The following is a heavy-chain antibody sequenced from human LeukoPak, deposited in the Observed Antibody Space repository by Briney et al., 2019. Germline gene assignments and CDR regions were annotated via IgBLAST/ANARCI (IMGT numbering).Heavy chain of an antibody. CDR1: GGSFSGYY. Sequence: SETLSLTCAVYGGSFSGYYWSWIRQPPGKGLEWIGEINHSGSTNYNPSLKSRVTISVDTSKNQFSLKLSSVTVADTAVYYCARSSAVAAYYYYYMDVWGKGTTVTISS. CDR2: INHSGST. J-gene: IGHJ6*03. CDR3: ARSSAVAAYYYYYMDV. V-gene: IGHV4-34*01. D-gene: IGHD6-19*01.